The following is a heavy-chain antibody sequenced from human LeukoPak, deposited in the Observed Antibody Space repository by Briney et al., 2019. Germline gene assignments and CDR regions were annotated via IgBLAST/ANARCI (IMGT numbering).Heavy chain of an antibody. V-gene: IGHV4-31*03. CDR2: IYYSGST. J-gene: IGHJ4*02. Sequence: PSETLSLTCTVSGGSISSGGYYWRWIRQHPGKGLEWIGYIYYSGSTYYNPSLKSRVTISVDTSKNQFSLKLSSVTAADTAVYYCARGGDYYASSFPPFDYWGQGTLVTVSS. D-gene: IGHD3-22*01. CDR3: ARGGDYYASSFPPFDY. CDR1: GGSISSGGYY.